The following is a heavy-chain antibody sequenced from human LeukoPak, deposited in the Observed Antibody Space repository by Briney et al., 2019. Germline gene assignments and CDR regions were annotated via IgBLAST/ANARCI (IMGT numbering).Heavy chain of an antibody. CDR1: GFTFSGYA. D-gene: IGHD2/OR15-2a*01. CDR3: GKDQVILLCLDL. V-gene: IGHV3-23*01. CDR2: ITPNGDVT. J-gene: IGHJ4*02. Sequence: PGGSLRLSCAASGFTFSGYAFNWVRQAPGKGLEWVSAITPNGDVTYYADSVKGRFTISRDNSKNTLYLQMNNLRAEDTAVYYCGKDQVILLCLDLWGQGTLVTVSS.